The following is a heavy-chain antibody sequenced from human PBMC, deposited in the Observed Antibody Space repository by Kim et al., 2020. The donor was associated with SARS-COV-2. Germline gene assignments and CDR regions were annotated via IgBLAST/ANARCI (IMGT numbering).Heavy chain of an antibody. J-gene: IGHJ4*02. CDR3: ARQPSTVTRPIDY. Sequence: YNPSLKSRVTISVDTSKNQFSLKLSSVTAADTAVYYCARQPSTVTRPIDYWGQGTLVTVSS. V-gene: IGHV4-39*01. D-gene: IGHD4-17*01.